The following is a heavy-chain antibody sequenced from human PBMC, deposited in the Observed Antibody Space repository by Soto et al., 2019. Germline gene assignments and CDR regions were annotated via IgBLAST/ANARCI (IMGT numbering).Heavy chain of an antibody. CDR2: IYPGDSDT. CDR3: ARHWDTQWLVRRDYYYGMDV. CDR1: GYSFTSYW. V-gene: IGHV5-51*01. D-gene: IGHD6-19*01. Sequence: GESLKISCKGSGYSFTSYWIAWVRQMPGKGLEWMGIIYPGDSDTRYSPSFQGQVTISADKSISTAYLQWSSLKASDTAMYYSARHWDTQWLVRRDYYYGMDVWGQGTTVTV. J-gene: IGHJ6*02.